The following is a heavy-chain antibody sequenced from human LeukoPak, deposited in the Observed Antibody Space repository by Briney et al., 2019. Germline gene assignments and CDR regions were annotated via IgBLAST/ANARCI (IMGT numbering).Heavy chain of an antibody. CDR1: EYSFTGYN. V-gene: IGHV1-2*06. J-gene: IGHJ4*02. Sequence: ASVKVSCKASEYSFTGYNIYWMRQAPGQGLEWMGRINFDSGGTNSAQKFQGRVTMTRDTSVSTAYMELTRLISDDTAVYYCAILSTPDYYFDLWGQGAPVTVSS. D-gene: IGHD3-10*01. CDR3: AILSTPDYYFDL. CDR2: INFDSGGT.